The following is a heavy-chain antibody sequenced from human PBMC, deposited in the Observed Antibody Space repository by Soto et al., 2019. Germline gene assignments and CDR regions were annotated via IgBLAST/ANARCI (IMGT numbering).Heavy chain of an antibody. CDR2: IYYSGST. CDR3: ARGIMFTFGLVILGP. D-gene: IGHD3-16*02. Sequence: SETLSLTCTVSGGSISSSSYYWGWIRQPPGKGLEWIGSIYYSGSTYYNPSLKSRVTISVDTSKNQFSLKLSSVTAADTAVYYCARGIMFTFGLVILGPWRHITLFNV. J-gene: IGHJ5*02. V-gene: IGHV4-39*01. CDR1: GGSISSSSYY.